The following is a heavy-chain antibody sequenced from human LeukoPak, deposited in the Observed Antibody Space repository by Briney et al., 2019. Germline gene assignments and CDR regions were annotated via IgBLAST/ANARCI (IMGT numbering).Heavy chain of an antibody. CDR2: ISYDGSNK. CDR1: GFIFSDYY. CDR3: AKDLYYYDSSGYYPPHP. Sequence: GGSLRLSCAASGFIFSDYYMNWIRQAPGKGLEWVAVISYDGSNKYYADSVKGRFTISRDNSKNTLYLQMNSLRAEDTAVYYCAKDLYYYDSSGYYPPHPWGQGTLVTVSS. D-gene: IGHD3-22*01. J-gene: IGHJ5*02. V-gene: IGHV3-30*18.